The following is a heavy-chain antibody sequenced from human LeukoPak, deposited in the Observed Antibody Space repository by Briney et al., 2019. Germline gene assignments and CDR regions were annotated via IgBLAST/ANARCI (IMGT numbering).Heavy chain of an antibody. Sequence: SETLSLTCTVSGGSISSSSYYWGWIRQSPGKGLEWIGEVSHGGSTNYNPSLESRVTISVDTSKNQFSLKMTSVTAADTAVYFCARKYCSSVSCSYGFDIWGQGTMVIVSS. CDR1: GGSISSSSYY. D-gene: IGHD2-2*01. CDR3: ARKYCSSVSCSYGFDI. J-gene: IGHJ3*02. CDR2: VSHGGST. V-gene: IGHV4-39*07.